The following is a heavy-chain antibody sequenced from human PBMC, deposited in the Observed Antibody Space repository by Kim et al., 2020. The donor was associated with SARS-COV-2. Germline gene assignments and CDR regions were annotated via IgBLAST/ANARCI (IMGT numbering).Heavy chain of an antibody. CDR1: GFSFSDYW. CDR3: ARAAVAAADSGMDV. Sequence: GGSLRLSCEASGFSFSDYWMTWVRQAPGKGLEWVANIKQGGSEQHYVDSVKGRFLISRDNAKKSLFLQMNSLRVEDTAVYYCARAAVAAADSGMDVWGQGTTVSVSS. CDR2: IKQGGSEQ. D-gene: IGHD6-13*01. J-gene: IGHJ6*02. V-gene: IGHV3-7*03.